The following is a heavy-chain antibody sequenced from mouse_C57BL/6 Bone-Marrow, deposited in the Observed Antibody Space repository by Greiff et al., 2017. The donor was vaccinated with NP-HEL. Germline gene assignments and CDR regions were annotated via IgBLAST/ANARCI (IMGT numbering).Heavy chain of an antibody. CDR2: ISNLAYSI. CDR1: GFTFSDYG. V-gene: IGHV5-15*01. CDR3: ARGLRGFAY. D-gene: IGHD2-2*01. J-gene: IGHJ3*01. Sequence: EVKLVESGGGLVQPGGSLKLSCAASGFTFSDYGMAWVRQAPRKGPEWVAFISNLAYSIYYADTVTGRFTISRENAKNTLYLEMSSLRSEDTAMYYCARGLRGFAYWGQGTLVTVSA.